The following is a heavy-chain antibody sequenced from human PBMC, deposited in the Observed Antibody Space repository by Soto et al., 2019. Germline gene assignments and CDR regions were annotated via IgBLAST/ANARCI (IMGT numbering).Heavy chain of an antibody. CDR1: GGTFSSYT. CDR3: SRVDPGETSPFDH. CDR2: INPFDGSR. Sequence: ASVKVSCKASGGTFSSYTISWVRQAPGQGLEWMGWINPFDGSRMYAQSFQGRVTMTRDTSTSTVYMEVSSLRSEDTAVYYCSRVDPGETSPFDHWGQGTLVTLSS. D-gene: IGHD3-10*01. J-gene: IGHJ4*02. V-gene: IGHV1-46*03.